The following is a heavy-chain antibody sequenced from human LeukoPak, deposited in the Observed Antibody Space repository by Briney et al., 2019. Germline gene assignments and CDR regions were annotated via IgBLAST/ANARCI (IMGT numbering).Heavy chain of an antibody. V-gene: IGHV3-23*01. Sequence: GGTLRLSCVASGFIFNNYAMNWVRQAPGKGLEWVSGISGLGGSAYYAASVKGRFIISRDNSGNTLFFQLTNLRVEDTAVYYCARRGGSSWSSFDYWGHGTLVTVSS. CDR3: ARRGGSSWSSFDY. CDR2: ISGLGGSA. D-gene: IGHD6-13*01. CDR1: GFIFNNYA. J-gene: IGHJ4*01.